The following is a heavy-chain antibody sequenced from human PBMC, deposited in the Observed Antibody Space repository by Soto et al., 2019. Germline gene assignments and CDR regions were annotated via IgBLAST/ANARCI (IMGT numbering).Heavy chain of an antibody. CDR1: GGSISNGGYY. J-gene: IGHJ6*03. CDR3: ARDSHSQQPNHRWGGGYMYV. CDR2: IYFSGST. Sequence: QVQLQESGPGLVKPSQTLSLTCAVSGGSISNGGYYWSWIRQHPGNDLEWIGSIYFSGSTYYNPSLKSRVTISVATPKNQFSLKLSSVTAADTAMYYCARDSHSQQPNHRWGGGYMYVWGKGTTVTVSS. V-gene: IGHV4-31*11. D-gene: IGHD6-13*01.